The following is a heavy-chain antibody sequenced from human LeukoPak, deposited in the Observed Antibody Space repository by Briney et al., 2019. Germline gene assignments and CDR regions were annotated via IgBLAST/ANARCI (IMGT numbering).Heavy chain of an antibody. CDR3: ASAIVATDQDPPFDF. D-gene: IGHD5-12*01. CDR2: ISGSGNII. J-gene: IGHJ4*02. Sequence: GGSLRLSCAASGFTFSDSHMSWIRQAPGKGLEWVSYISGSGNIIYKADSAKGRFTISRDNAKNSLYLQMNSLRVEDTAVYYCASAIVATDQDPPFDFWGQGTLVTVSS. CDR1: GFTFSDSH. V-gene: IGHV3-11*01.